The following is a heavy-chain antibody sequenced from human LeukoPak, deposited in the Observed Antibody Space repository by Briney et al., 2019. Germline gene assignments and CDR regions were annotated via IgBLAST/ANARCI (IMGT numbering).Heavy chain of an antibody. CDR1: GYTFTSYG. V-gene: IGHV1-18*01. Sequence: ASVKVSCKASGYTFTSYGISWVRQAPGQGLEWMGWISAYNGNTNYAQKLQGRVTMTTDTSTSTAYMELRSLRSDDTAVYYCARVYTGSGSYTEHNWFDPWGQGTLVTVSS. CDR3: ARVYTGSGSYTEHNWFDP. D-gene: IGHD3-10*01. CDR2: ISAYNGNT. J-gene: IGHJ5*02.